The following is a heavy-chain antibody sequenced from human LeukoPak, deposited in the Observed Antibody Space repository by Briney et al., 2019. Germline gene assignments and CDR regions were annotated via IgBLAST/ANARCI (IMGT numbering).Heavy chain of an antibody. CDR3: ARGWRPEYFDY. V-gene: IGHV4-4*07. Sequence: SETLSLTCTVSNGSVSPYYWSWIRQPAGQGLEWIGRIYITGSTTYSPSLKSRVTMSIDTSKNQFSLNLSSMTAADTAVYYCARGWRPEYFDYWGQGTLVTVSS. CDR1: NGSVSPYY. D-gene: IGHD2-21*02. CDR2: IYITGST. J-gene: IGHJ4*02.